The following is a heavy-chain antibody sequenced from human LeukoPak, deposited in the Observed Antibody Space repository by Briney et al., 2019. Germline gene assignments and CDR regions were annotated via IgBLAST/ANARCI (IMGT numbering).Heavy chain of an antibody. CDR2: ISSDGTID. CDR3: ARDRAYSDKGWFDP. J-gene: IGHJ5*02. V-gene: IGHV3-30*03. CDR1: GFAFTSYG. Sequence: GGSLTLSCAASGFAFTSYGIHWVRQAPGKGLQWVGGISSDGTIDYYAESVKGRFTISRDNSKNTVDLQMNSLRVEDTAVYYCARDRAYSDKGWFDPWGQGTPVTVSS. D-gene: IGHD4-11*01.